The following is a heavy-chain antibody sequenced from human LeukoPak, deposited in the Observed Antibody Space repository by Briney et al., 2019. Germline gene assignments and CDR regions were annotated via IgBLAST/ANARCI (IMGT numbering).Heavy chain of an antibody. CDR2: IDWDNDK. Sequence: SGPALVKPTQTLTLTCTFSGFSLTTIGTRVSWIRQPPGKALEWLARIDWDNDKIYSTSLKSRLTISKDTSKNQVVLRMTNMDAVDTATYYCARIPPYSSGWYFFDYWGQGILVTVSS. CDR3: ARIPPYSSGWYFFDY. D-gene: IGHD6-19*01. J-gene: IGHJ4*02. CDR1: GFSLTTIGTR. V-gene: IGHV2-70*04.